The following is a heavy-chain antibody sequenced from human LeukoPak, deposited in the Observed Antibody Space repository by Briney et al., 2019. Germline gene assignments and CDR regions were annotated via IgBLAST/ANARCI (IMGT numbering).Heavy chain of an antibody. V-gene: IGHV4-59*08. CDR3: ARQSTRDGYRKTASFDY. Sequence: SETLSLTCTVSGGSISSYYWSWIRQPPGKGLEWIGYIHYSGSTNYNPSLKSRVTISVDTSKNQFSLKLSSVTAADTAVYYCARQSTRDGYRKTASFDYWGQGTLVTVSS. CDR1: GGSISSYY. D-gene: IGHD5-24*01. CDR2: IHYSGST. J-gene: IGHJ4*02.